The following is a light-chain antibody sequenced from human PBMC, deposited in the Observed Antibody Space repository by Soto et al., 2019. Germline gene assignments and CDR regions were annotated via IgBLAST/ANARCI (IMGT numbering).Light chain of an antibody. CDR2: GAS. CDR1: QSVSGN. J-gene: IGKJ1*01. V-gene: IGKV3-15*01. CDR3: QQYNDWPRT. Sequence: EVVMTQSPGTLSVSPGERASLSCRASQSVSGNLAWYQQTPGQAPRTLIHGASTRATGIPARFSGSGSGTEFTLTISSLQSEDFAFYYCQQYNDWPRTFGQGTKVDIK.